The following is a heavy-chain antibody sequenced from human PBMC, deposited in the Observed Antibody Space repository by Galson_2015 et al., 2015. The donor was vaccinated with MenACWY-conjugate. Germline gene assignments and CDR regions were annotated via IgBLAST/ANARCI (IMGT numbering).Heavy chain of an antibody. J-gene: IGHJ4*02. CDR1: GFSFSDSA. CDR2: IRSKRNNCAT. Sequence: SLRLSCAASGFSFSDSAMHWVRQASGKGLEWVGRIRSKRNNCATTYAASVQGRFTISRDESERTAYLHMNSLKTEDTAIYYCTRQSPLNFDYWGQGVLVTVSS. V-gene: IGHV3-73*01. CDR3: TRQSPLNFDY. D-gene: IGHD2-8*01.